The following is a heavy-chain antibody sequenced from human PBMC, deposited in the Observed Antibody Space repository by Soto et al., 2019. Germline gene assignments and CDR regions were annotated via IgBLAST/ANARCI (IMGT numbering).Heavy chain of an antibody. CDR2: IYWDDEK. Sequence: SGPTLVKPTQTLTLTCTFSGFSLSTSGVGGGWIRQPPGKAREWLALIYWDDEKRYHPSLKSRLTISKDTSNNQVFLPMTNMDPVDTATYYCAHSYRSSYYYDYGMDVWGQGTTVTVSS. J-gene: IGHJ6*02. CDR3: AHSYRSSYYYDYGMDV. D-gene: IGHD6-6*01. CDR1: GFSLSTSGVG. V-gene: IGHV2-5*02.